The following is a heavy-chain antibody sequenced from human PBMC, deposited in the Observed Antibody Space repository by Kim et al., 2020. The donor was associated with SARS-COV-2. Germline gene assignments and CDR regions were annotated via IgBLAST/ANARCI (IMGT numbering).Heavy chain of an antibody. CDR3: ARANLAARPRRYYFDY. J-gene: IGHJ4*02. Sequence: GGSLRLSCAASGFTVSSNYMSWVRQAPGKGLEWVSVIYSGGSTYYADSVKGRFTISRDNSKNTLYLQMNSLRAEDTAVYYCARANLAARPRRYYFDYWGQGTLVTVSS. CDR2: IYSGGST. D-gene: IGHD6-6*01. V-gene: IGHV3-53*01. CDR1: GFTVSSNY.